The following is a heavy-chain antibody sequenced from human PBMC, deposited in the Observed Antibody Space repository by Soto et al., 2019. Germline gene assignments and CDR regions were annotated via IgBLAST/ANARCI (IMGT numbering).Heavy chain of an antibody. CDR3: ARAGYSYGFGYYYDY. CDR2: IYYDGST. Sequence: ASETLSLTCTVSGGSISRYDWSRIRQPPGKGLQWIGNIYYDGSTNYSPSLKIRVTISVDTSKNQFSLRLSSVTAADTAVYYCARAGYSYGFGYYYDYWGHGTLVTFSS. CDR1: GGSISRYD. V-gene: IGHV4-59*01. J-gene: IGHJ4*01. D-gene: IGHD5-18*01.